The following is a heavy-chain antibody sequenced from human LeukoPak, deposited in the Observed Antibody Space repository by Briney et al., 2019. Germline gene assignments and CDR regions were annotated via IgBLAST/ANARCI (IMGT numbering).Heavy chain of an antibody. D-gene: IGHD5-12*01. CDR1: GYTFTTYY. CDR2: INPNSGGT. CDR3: ARELNSGYDSGKGHFDY. Sequence: VASVKVSCKASGYTFTTYYIHWVRQAPGQGLEWMGYINPNSGGTNYAQKFQDRVTMTRDTSITTAYMELRSLRSDDTAVYYCARELNSGYDSGKGHFDYWGQGTLVTVSS. V-gene: IGHV1-2*02. J-gene: IGHJ4*02.